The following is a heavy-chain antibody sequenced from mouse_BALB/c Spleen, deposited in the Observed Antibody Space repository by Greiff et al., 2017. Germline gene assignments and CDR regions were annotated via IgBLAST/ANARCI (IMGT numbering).Heavy chain of an antibody. CDR2: ISSGSSTI. V-gene: IGHV5-17*02. J-gene: IGHJ4*01. CDR1: GFTFSSSG. Sequence: VQLQQSGGGLVQPGGSRKLSCAASGFTFSSSGMHWVRQAPEKGLEWVAYISSGSSTIYYADTVKGRFTISRDNPKNTLFLQMTSLRSEDTAMYYCARYGNYVGYAMDYWGQGTSVTVAS. CDR3: ARYGNYVGYAMDY. D-gene: IGHD2-1*01.